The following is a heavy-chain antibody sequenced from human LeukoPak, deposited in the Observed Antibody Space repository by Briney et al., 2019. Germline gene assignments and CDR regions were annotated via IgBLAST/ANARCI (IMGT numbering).Heavy chain of an antibody. D-gene: IGHD6-13*01. CDR3: ALGSSSWYGYFQH. CDR2: IYYSGST. CDR1: GGPISSYY. V-gene: IGHV4-59*01. Sequence: SETLSLTCTVSGGPISSYYWSWIRQPPGKGLEWIGYIYYSGSTNYNPSLKSRVTISVDTSKNQFSLKLSSVTAADTAVYYCALGSSSWYGYFQHWGQGTLVTVSS. J-gene: IGHJ1*01.